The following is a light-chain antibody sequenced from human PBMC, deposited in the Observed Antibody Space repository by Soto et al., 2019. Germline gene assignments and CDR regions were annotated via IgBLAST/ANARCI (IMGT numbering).Light chain of an antibody. Sequence: EIVMTQSPATLSVSPGERATLSCRASQSVNSNLAWYRQKPGQAPRLLISDASTRATGVPARFSGSGSGTKFTLPIISLQSEDSGIYYCQQYNFWPPLTFGGGTKVEIK. CDR2: DAS. CDR3: QQYNFWPPLT. J-gene: IGKJ4*01. V-gene: IGKV3-15*01. CDR1: QSVNSN.